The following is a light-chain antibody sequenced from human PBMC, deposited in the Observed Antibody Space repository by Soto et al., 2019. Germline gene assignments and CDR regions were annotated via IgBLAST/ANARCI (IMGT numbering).Light chain of an antibody. Sequence: QSALTQPASVSGSPGQSITISCTGTSSDVGGYNYVSWYQHHPDKAPKLLIYEVTNRPSGVSNRFSGSKSGNTASLTISGLQAEDEAYYFCSSYSVTNTVVFGGGTQLTVL. V-gene: IGLV2-14*01. J-gene: IGLJ2*01. CDR2: EVT. CDR3: SSYSVTNTVV. CDR1: SSDVGGYNY.